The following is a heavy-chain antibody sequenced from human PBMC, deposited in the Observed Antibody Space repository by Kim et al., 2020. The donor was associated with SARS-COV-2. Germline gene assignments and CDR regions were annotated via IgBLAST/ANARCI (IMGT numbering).Heavy chain of an antibody. D-gene: IGHD2-21*01. CDR2: ISGSGGST. CDR1: GFTFSSYA. CDR3: AKDPAICGGDCYPIYAEYFQH. J-gene: IGHJ1*01. Sequence: GGSLRLSCAASGFTFSSYAMSWVRQAPGKGLEWVSAISGSGGSTYYADSVKGRFTISRDNSKNTLYLQMNSLRAEDTAVYYCAKDPAICGGDCYPIYAEYFQHWGQGTLVTVSS. V-gene: IGHV3-23*01.